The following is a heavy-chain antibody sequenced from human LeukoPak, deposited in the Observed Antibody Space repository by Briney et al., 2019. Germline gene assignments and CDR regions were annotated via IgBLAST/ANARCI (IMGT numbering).Heavy chain of an antibody. CDR1: GFTFSSYG. CDR2: IRYDGSNK. D-gene: IGHD2-2*01. J-gene: IGHJ2*01. Sequence: PGGSLRLSCAASGFTFSSYGMHWVRQAPGKGLEWVAFIRYDGSNKYYADSVKGRFTISRDNSKNTLYLQMNSLRAEDTAVYYCAKEGGASVCSSTSCRDGYFDLWGRGTLVTVSS. V-gene: IGHV3-30*02. CDR3: AKEGGASVCSSTSCRDGYFDL.